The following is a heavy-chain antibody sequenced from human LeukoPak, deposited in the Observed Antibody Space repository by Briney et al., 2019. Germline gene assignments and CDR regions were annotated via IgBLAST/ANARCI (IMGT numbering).Heavy chain of an antibody. CDR1: GFTFSSYA. CDR3: AKSAAIYFYYGLDV. J-gene: IGHJ6*02. V-gene: IGHV3-23*01. CDR2: ISGSGSST. Sequence: GGSLRLSCAASGFTFSSYAMSWVRQTPGKVLEWVSAISGSGSSTYYADSVKGRFTISRDNSKNTLFLQMNSLRAEDTAPYYCAKSAAIYFYYGLDVWGQGTTVTVSS. D-gene: IGHD3-3*01.